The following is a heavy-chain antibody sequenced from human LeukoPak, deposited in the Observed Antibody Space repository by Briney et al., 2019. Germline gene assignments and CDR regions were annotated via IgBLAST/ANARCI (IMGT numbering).Heavy chain of an antibody. V-gene: IGHV4-61*02. D-gene: IGHD5-18*01. CDR1: GGSISNGSYY. J-gene: IGHJ6*03. CDR2: IYTSGST. CDR3: ARDLVGYSYASEGGDYYYYYYMDV. Sequence: SETLSLTCTVSGGSISNGSYYWSWIRQPAGKGLEWIGRIYTSGSTNYNPSLKSRVTISVDTSKNQFSLKLSSVTAADTAVYYCARDLVGYSYASEGGDYYYYYYMDVWGKGTTVTVSS.